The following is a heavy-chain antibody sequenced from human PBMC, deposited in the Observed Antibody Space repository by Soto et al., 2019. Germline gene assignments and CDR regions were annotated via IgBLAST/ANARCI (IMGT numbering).Heavy chain of an antibody. Sequence: QVQLQETGPGLVKPSQTLSLTCTVSGVSITSGDNYWSWIRQPPGKGLVWIGYIFYIGNAYYNPSLQSRVIISVDTSRNQFSLRLTSVTAADTAVYYCVRKTGTTFLGSFFDHWGQGTLVTVSS. V-gene: IGHV4-30-4*01. J-gene: IGHJ4*02. D-gene: IGHD1-7*01. CDR2: IFYIGNA. CDR3: VRKTGTTFLGSFFDH. CDR1: GVSITSGDNY.